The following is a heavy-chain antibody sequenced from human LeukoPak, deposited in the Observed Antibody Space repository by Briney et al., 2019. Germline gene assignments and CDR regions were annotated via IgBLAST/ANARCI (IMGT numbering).Heavy chain of an antibody. CDR1: GFTVITND. Sequence: QPGGSLRLSCAASGFTVITNDMTWVRQVPGKGLEWVSVLYSDGNTKYADSVQGRFTISRDNSKNTLYLEMNGLSPDDTAVYYCARGVEPLAANTLAYWGQGTLVTVSS. CDR3: ARGVEPLAANTLAY. D-gene: IGHD1-14*01. J-gene: IGHJ4*02. V-gene: IGHV3-53*01. CDR2: LYSDGNT.